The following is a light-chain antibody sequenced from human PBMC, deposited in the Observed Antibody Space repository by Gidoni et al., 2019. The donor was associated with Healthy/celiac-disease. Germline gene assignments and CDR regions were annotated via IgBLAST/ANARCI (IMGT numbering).Light chain of an antibody. CDR1: KLGDKY. CDR2: QDS. CDR3: QAWDSSVV. Sequence: SYELTQPHSVSVSPGQTDSITCSGDKLGDKYACWYQQKPGQSPVLVIYQDSKRPSGIPERFSGSNSGNTATLTISGTQAMDEADYYCQAWDSSVVFGGGTKLTVL. V-gene: IGLV3-1*01. J-gene: IGLJ3*02.